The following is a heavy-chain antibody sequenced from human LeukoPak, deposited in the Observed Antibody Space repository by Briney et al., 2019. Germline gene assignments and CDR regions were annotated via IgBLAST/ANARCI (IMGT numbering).Heavy chain of an antibody. Sequence: PSGTLSLTCAVSGGSISTSNWWSWVRQPPGKGLEWIGEIYHSGSTNYNPSLKSRVTISVDASKNQFSLKLSSVTAADTAVYYCARTLAVAGNRLFDYWGQGTLVTVSS. CDR2: IYHSGST. J-gene: IGHJ4*02. CDR1: GGSISTSNW. V-gene: IGHV4-4*02. CDR3: ARTLAVAGNRLFDY. D-gene: IGHD6-19*01.